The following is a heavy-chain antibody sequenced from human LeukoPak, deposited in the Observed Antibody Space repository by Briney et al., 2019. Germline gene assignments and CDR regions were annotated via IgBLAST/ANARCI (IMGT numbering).Heavy chain of an antibody. Sequence: PGGSLRLSCEASGFTFSSYAMNWVRQAPGKGLEWVSVISGSTSSTYYADSVKGRFSISRDNSKNTLYLQMNGLRAEDTAAYYCARGATDTTRWFDPWGQGTLVTVSS. D-gene: IGHD1-7*01. CDR2: ISGSTSST. CDR1: GFTFSSYA. V-gene: IGHV3-23*01. CDR3: ARGATDTTRWFDP. J-gene: IGHJ5*02.